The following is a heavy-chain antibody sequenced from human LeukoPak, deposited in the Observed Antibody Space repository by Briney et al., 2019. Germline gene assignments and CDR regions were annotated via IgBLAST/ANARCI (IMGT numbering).Heavy chain of an antibody. J-gene: IGHJ4*02. CDR2: IWYDGSNK. D-gene: IGHD6-19*01. CDR1: GFTFSSYG. Sequence: GRSLRLSCAASGFTFSSYGMHWVRQAPGKGLEWVAVIWYDGSNKYYADSVKGRFTISRDNSKNTLYLQMNSLRAEDTAVYCCAREGYSSGWYYFDYWGQGTLVTVSS. V-gene: IGHV3-33*01. CDR3: AREGYSSGWYYFDY.